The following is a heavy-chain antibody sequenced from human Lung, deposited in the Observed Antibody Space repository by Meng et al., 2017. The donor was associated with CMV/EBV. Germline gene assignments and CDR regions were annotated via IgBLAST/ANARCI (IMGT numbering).Heavy chain of an antibody. Sequence: GESLKISCAASGFSSSTYSMNWVRQTPGKGLEWVSSITSSSSYIFYADSVKGRFIISRDNAKNSLYLQMNSLKAEDTGVYYCARDGGSGWSWGQGTLVTVSS. CDR1: GFSSSTYS. V-gene: IGHV3-21*03. J-gene: IGHJ5*02. D-gene: IGHD6-19*01. CDR2: ITSSSSYI. CDR3: ARDGGSGWS.